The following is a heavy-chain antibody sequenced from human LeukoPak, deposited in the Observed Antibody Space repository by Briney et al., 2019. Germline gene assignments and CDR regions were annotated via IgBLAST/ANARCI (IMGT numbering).Heavy chain of an antibody. CDR3: SAGSSWYGGFDPRIRSHDY. CDR2: ISSSCIYI. D-gene: IGHD6-13*01. Sequence: GGSLRLSCAACGFTLSSYSMKWVRQAPGKGLEGVSSISSSCIYIYYADSVNARFTISRDNAKTSLYLQMNSLRAQDTAVYYCSAGSSWYGGFDPRIRSHDYWGQGTLVTVSS. V-gene: IGHV3-21*01. J-gene: IGHJ4*02. CDR1: GFTLSSYS.